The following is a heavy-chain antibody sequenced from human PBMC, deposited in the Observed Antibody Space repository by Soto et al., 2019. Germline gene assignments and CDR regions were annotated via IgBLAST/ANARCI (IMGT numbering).Heavy chain of an antibody. CDR3: ARGMYEGSGYHDY. CDR2: IWYDGSNK. D-gene: IGHD3-22*01. CDR1: GFTFSNYG. Sequence: QVQLVESGGGVVQPGRSLRLSCAASGFTFSNYGMHWVRQAPGKGLEWVAVIWYDGSNKYYADSVKGRFTISRDNSKNTLYLEMNGLRVEDTAVYYCARGMYEGSGYHDYWGQGTLVTVSS. V-gene: IGHV3-33*01. J-gene: IGHJ4*02.